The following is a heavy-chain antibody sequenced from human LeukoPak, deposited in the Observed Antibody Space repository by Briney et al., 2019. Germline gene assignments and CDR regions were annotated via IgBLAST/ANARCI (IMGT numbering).Heavy chain of an antibody. D-gene: IGHD2/OR15-2a*01. CDR3: AKDTLGYPNT. Sequence: GGSLRLSCAASGLTFSSYSMNWVRQAPGKGLEWVAYITSSGGTMYYADSVKGRFTISRDNSKNTLYLQVNSLRAEDTAVYYCAKDTLGYPNTWGQGTLVTVSS. V-gene: IGHV3-48*01. J-gene: IGHJ5*02. CDR2: ITSSGGTM. CDR1: GLTFSSYS.